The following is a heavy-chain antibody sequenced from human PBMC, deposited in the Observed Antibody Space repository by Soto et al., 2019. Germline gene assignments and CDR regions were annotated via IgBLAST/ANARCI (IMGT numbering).Heavy chain of an antibody. CDR2: IIPLFGTT. V-gene: IGHV1-69*01. J-gene: IGHJ6*02. CDR3: AAELGFGKLSVV. D-gene: IGHD3-10*01. CDR1: GDTFKNCV. Sequence: QVQVVQSGVEVRRPGSSVKVSCKASGDTFKNCVISWVRQAPGQGLEWMGGIIPLFGTTDFAQRFQGRLTSTTDEATTTAYMELSRLRSEDTATYYWAAELGFGKLSVVWGQGTTVIGSS.